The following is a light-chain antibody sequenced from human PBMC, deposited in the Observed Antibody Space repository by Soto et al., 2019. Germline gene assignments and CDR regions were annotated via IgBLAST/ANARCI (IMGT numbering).Light chain of an antibody. J-gene: IGLJ1*01. Sequence: SVLTQPAPGSGFPGQSITISCPGTNKAVGDYNYGSWYQQRPAKSPICLILDVSKWSPWVSTRFSISKSGNTASLTISGLQSEDEAGYYCSSYTSSRSYVFGTGSKVT. CDR2: DVS. CDR3: SSYTSSRSYV. CDR1: NKAVGDYNY. V-gene: IGLV2-14*01.